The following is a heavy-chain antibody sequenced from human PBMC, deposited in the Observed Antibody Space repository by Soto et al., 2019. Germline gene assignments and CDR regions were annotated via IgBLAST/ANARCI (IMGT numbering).Heavy chain of an antibody. CDR2: IYYSGST. J-gene: IGHJ4*02. Sequence: PSETLSLTCTVSGGSVSSGSHYWSWIRQPPGKRLEWIGYIYYSGSTNYNPSLKSRVTISVDTSKNQFSLKLSSVTAADTAVYYCARDSGGFLEWPPRPYYFDYWGQGTLVTVSS. D-gene: IGHD3-3*01. CDR1: GGSVSSGSHY. CDR3: ARDSGGFLEWPPRPYYFDY. V-gene: IGHV4-61*01.